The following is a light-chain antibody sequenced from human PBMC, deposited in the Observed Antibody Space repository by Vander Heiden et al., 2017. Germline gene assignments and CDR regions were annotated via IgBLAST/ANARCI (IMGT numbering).Light chain of an antibody. CDR3: EQYDSDVYA. V-gene: IGKV1-5*03. CDR1: QSISSW. Sequence: IQMTQCHSTLSASVGDRVTITCRASQSISSWLAWYQQKPGKAPKLLIYKASSLESGVPSRFSGSGSGTEFTLTISSLQPDDFATYYCEQYDSDVYAFGQGTKLEIK. J-gene: IGKJ2*01. CDR2: KAS.